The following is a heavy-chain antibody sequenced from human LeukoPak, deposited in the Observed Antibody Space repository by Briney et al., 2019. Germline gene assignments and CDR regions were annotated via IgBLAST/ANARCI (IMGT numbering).Heavy chain of an antibody. CDR2: IRYDGSNK. Sequence: GGSLRLSCAASGFTFSSYGMHRVRQAPGKGLEWAAFIRYDGSNKYYADSVKGRFTISRDNSKNTLYLQMNSLRAEDTAVYYCAKKGPYYYGSGSYYNSGGLYYFDYWGQGTLVTVSS. V-gene: IGHV3-30*02. CDR3: AKKGPYYYGSGSYYNSGGLYYFDY. CDR1: GFTFSSYG. D-gene: IGHD3-10*01. J-gene: IGHJ4*02.